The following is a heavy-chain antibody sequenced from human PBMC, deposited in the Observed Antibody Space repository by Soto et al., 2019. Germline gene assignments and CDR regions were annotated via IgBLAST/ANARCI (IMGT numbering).Heavy chain of an antibody. V-gene: IGHV3-23*01. D-gene: IGHD6-19*01. Sequence: GGSLRLSCAASGFTFSSYPMNWVRQAPGKGLEWVSTISGSAGSTYYADSVKGRFTVSRDSSRNTLYLEMNSLRAEDTAIYYCASRVYSSQFDSWGQGTLVTVSS. CDR3: ASRVYSSQFDS. CDR1: GFTFSSYP. J-gene: IGHJ4*02. CDR2: ISGSAGST.